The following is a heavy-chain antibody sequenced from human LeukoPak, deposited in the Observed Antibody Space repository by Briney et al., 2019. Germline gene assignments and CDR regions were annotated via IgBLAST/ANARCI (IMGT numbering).Heavy chain of an antibody. Sequence: PGGSLRLSCAVSGFTFSAFSMNWVRQAPGKGLEWLSSISSSSRYINYADSVKGRLTISRDNAKNSVFLQMNSLRAEDTAVYYCAKVLIADSYYDSTGAHDGFAMWGQGTMVTVSS. D-gene: IGHD3-22*01. CDR1: GFTFSAFS. CDR2: ISSSSRYI. V-gene: IGHV3-21*06. CDR3: AKVLIADSYYDSTGAHDGFAM. J-gene: IGHJ3*02.